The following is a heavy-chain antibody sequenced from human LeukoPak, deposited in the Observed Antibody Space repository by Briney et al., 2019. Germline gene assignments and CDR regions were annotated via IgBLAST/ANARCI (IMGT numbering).Heavy chain of an antibody. D-gene: IGHD3-10*01. CDR2: ISGSGGST. CDR3: AKEGDIWFGESIGPFDH. Sequence: GGSLRLSCAASGFTFNSYAMSWVRQAPGKGLEWVSAISGSGGSTYYADSVKGRFTISRDNSKNTLYLQMNSLRAEDTAVYYCAKEGDIWFGESIGPFDHWGQGTLVTVSS. V-gene: IGHV3-23*01. J-gene: IGHJ4*02. CDR1: GFTFNSYA.